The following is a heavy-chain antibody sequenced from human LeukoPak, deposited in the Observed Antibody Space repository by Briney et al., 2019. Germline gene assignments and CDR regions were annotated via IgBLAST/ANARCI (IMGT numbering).Heavy chain of an antibody. V-gene: IGHV3-33*06. CDR2: IWYDGSNK. J-gene: IGHJ4*02. Sequence: GGSLRLSCAASGFTFSSYGMHWVRQAPGKGLEWVAVIWYDGSNKYYADSVKGRFTISRDNSKNTLYLQMNSLRAEDTAVYYCAKDGTWFGELLALSYLDYWGQGTLVTVSS. CDR1: GFTFSSYG. D-gene: IGHD3-10*01. CDR3: AKDGTWFGELLALSYLDY.